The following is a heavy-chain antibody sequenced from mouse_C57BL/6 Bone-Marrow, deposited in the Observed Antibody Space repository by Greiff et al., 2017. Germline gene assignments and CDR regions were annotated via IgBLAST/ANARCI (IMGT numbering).Heavy chain of an antibody. CDR1: GYTFTSYW. CDR2: IDPSDSYT. Sequence: QVQLQQPGAELVMPGASVKLSCKASGYTFTSYWMHWVKQRPGQGLEWIGEIDPSDSYTNYNQKFKGKSTLTVDKSSSTAYMQLSSLTSEDSAVYYCARWIYYYGSSYSYYFDYWGQGTTLTVSS. J-gene: IGHJ2*01. CDR3: ARWIYYYGSSYSYYFDY. D-gene: IGHD1-1*01. V-gene: IGHV1-69*01.